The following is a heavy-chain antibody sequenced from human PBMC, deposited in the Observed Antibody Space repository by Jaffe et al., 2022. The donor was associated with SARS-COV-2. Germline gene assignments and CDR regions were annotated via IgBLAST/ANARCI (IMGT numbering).Heavy chain of an antibody. CDR2: TYYRSKWYT. CDR3: ARTYSSSIDY. V-gene: IGHV6-1*01. D-gene: IGHD6-13*01. CDR1: GDSVSSDSAG. J-gene: IGHJ4*02. Sequence: QVQLQQSGPGLVKPSQTLSLTCVISGDSVSSDSAGWNWIRQSPLRGLEFLGRTYYRSKWYTEYAPSVRSRMTIKPDTSKNQFSLQVNSVTPEDTAVYYCARTYSSSIDYWGQGILVTVSS.